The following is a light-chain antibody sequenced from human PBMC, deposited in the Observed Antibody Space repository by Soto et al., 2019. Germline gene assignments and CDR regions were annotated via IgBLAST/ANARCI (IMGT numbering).Light chain of an antibody. CDR3: SSYTTGSTLYV. J-gene: IGLJ1*01. V-gene: IGLV2-14*01. CDR2: EVN. CDR1: SNDIGAYKY. Sequence: QSALTQPASVSGSPGQSITISCTGSSNDIGAYKYVSWYLQHPGKAPKLIIFEVNNRPSGVSNRFSGSKSANTASLTISGLQAEDEADYYCSSYTTGSTLYVFGTGTKLTVL.